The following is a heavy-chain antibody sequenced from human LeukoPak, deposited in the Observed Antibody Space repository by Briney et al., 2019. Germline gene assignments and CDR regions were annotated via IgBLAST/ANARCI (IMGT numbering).Heavy chain of an antibody. CDR1: GGSFSGYY. D-gene: IGHD6-13*01. J-gene: IGHJ3*02. CDR3: ARAGYSSSWYGQRAFDI. CDR2: INHSGST. V-gene: IGHV4-34*01. Sequence: PSETLSLTCAVYGGSFSGYYWSWIRQPPGKGLEWIGEINHSGSTNYNPSLKSRVTISVDTSKNQFSLKLSSVTAADTAVYYCARAGYSSSWYGQRAFDIWGQGTMVTVSS.